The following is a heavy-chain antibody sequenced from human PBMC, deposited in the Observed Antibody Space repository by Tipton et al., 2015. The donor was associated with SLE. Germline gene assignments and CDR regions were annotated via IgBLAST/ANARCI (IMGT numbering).Heavy chain of an antibody. D-gene: IGHD3-10*01. V-gene: IGHV4-59*08. CDR1: GGSISSYY. CDR3: ARRRFGARGDAFDF. CDR2: IYYSGSI. Sequence: TLSLTCTVSGGSISSYYWSWIRQPPGKGLEWIGYIYYSGSINYNPSLKSRVTISVDTSKNQFSLNLSSVTAADTAVYYCARRRFGARGDAFDFWGQGTMVTVSS. J-gene: IGHJ3*01.